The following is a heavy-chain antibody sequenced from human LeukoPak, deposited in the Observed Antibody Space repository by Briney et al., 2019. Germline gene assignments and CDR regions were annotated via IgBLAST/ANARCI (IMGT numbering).Heavy chain of an antibody. CDR3: AREDRVAAAGFDP. V-gene: IGHV4-59*01. Sequence: SETLSLTGTVSGGSISSYYWSWIRQPPGKGLEWIGYIYYSGSTNYNPSVKSRVTISVDTSKNQFSLKLSSVTAADTAVYYCAREDRVAAAGFDPWGQGTLVTVSS. D-gene: IGHD6-13*01. CDR1: GGSISSYY. J-gene: IGHJ5*02. CDR2: IYYSGST.